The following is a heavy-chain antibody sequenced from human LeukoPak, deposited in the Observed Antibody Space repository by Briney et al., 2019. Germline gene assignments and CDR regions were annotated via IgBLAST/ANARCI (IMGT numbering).Heavy chain of an antibody. CDR3: ARDDSSGYYPYYYYYMDV. V-gene: IGHV3-23*01. J-gene: IGHJ6*03. D-gene: IGHD3-22*01. CDR1: GFTFSSYA. CDR2: ISGSGGST. Sequence: PGGSLRLSCAASGFTFSSYAMSWVRQAPGKGLEWVSAISGSGGSTYYADSVKGRFTISRDNAKNSLYLQMNSLRAEDTAVYYCARDDSSGYYPYYYYYMDVWGKGTTVTVSS.